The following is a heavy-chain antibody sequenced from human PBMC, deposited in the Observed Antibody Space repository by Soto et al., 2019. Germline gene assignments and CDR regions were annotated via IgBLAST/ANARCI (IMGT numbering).Heavy chain of an antibody. CDR3: ARAATVTTMDYYYYMDV. D-gene: IGHD4-17*01. Sequence: GGSLRLSCAASGFTFSSYDMHWVRQATGKGLEWVSAIGTAGDTYYPGSVKGRFTISRENAKNSLYLQMNSLRAGDTAVYYCARAATVTTMDYYYYMDVWGKGTTVTVSS. V-gene: IGHV3-13*01. CDR2: IGTAGDT. CDR1: GFTFSSYD. J-gene: IGHJ6*03.